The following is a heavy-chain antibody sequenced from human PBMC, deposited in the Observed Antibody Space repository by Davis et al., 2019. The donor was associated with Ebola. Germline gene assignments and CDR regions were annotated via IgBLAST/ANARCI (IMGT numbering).Heavy chain of an antibody. CDR2: ITNGGNTS. CDR3: ARAWTTMTYGGVAF. V-gene: IGHV3-23*03. Sequence: GESLKISCEASGFTFGSYAMTWVRQAPGKGLEWVAGITNGGNTSFYGDSVKGRFTISRDNFKDNLYLQMTSLRAEDTAIYYCARAWTTMTYGGVAFWGQGAQVTVSS. J-gene: IGHJ1*01. D-gene: IGHD4-17*01. CDR1: GFTFGSYA.